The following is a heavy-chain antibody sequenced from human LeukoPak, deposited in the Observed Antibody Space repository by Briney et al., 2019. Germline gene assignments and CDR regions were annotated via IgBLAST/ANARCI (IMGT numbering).Heavy chain of an antibody. CDR1: GFTFSTYG. CDR2: IRYDGNIK. Sequence: GGSLRLSCAASGFTFSTYGIHWVRQAPGKGLGWMAFIRYDGNIKYYADSVKGRFTISGDNSKNTLYLQMSSLRPEDTAVYYCAKVSGGSWGVFDYWGQGTLVTVSS. D-gene: IGHD2-15*01. V-gene: IGHV3-30*02. J-gene: IGHJ4*02. CDR3: AKVSGGSWGVFDY.